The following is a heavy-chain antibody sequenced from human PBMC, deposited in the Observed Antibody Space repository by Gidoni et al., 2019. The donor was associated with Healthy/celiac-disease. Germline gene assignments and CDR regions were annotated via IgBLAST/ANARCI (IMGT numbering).Heavy chain of an antibody. CDR1: GVSLSSSSYY. Sequence: LPESGPGLGNPSGTLSLTLPVSGVSLSSSSYYWGWVRQPPGKGLGWIGSIYYSGSTYYNPSLKSRVTISVDTSKNQFSLKLSSVTAADTAVYYCARQRAFWVPQDYWGQGTLVTVSS. CDR3: ARQRAFWVPQDY. V-gene: IGHV4-39*01. J-gene: IGHJ4*02. CDR2: IYYSGST. D-gene: IGHD7-27*01.